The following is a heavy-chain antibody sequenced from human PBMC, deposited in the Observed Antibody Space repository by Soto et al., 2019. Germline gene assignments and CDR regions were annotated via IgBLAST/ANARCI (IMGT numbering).Heavy chain of an antibody. V-gene: IGHV3-7*01. J-gene: IGHJ6*02. CDR3: ARIASAGRGWAV. CDR1: GFTFSSYW. CDR2: IKQDGSEK. D-gene: IGHD6-13*01. Sequence: EVQLVESGGGLVQPGGSLRLSCAASGFTFSSYWMSWVRQAPVKGLEWVGNIKQDGSEKNYVDFMKGRFTISRDKAENSLYLQMNSLSAEDTAVYDFARIASAGRGWAVWGQGTTVVVSS.